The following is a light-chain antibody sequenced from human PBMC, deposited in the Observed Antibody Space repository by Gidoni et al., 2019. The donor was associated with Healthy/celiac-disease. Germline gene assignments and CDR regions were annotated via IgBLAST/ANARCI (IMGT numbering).Light chain of an antibody. CDR1: QSISSW. Sequence: DIPMTQSPSTLSASVGDRVTITCRASQSISSWLAWYKQKPGKAPKLLIYDASSLESGVPSRFSGSGSGTEFTITISSLQPDDFATYYCQQYNSYPWTFGQGTKVEIK. CDR3: QQYNSYPWT. J-gene: IGKJ1*01. V-gene: IGKV1-5*01. CDR2: DAS.